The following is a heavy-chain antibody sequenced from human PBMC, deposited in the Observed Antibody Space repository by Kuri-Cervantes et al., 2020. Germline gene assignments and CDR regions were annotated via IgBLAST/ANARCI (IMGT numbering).Heavy chain of an antibody. Sequence: SETLSLTCTVSGGSISSSSYHWGWIRQPPGKGLEWIGSIYYSGSTYYNPSLKSRVTISVDTSKNQFSLKLSSVTAADTAVYYCARMEYQLLHQTNWFDPWGQGTLVTVSS. D-gene: IGHD2-2*01. CDR3: ARMEYQLLHQTNWFDP. CDR1: GGSISSSSYH. CDR2: IYYSGST. J-gene: IGHJ5*02. V-gene: IGHV4-39*01.